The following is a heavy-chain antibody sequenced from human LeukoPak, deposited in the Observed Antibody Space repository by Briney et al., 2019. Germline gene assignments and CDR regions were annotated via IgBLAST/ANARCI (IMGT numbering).Heavy chain of an antibody. D-gene: IGHD2-2*01. CDR2: IGRSGANS. J-gene: IGHJ4*02. V-gene: IGHV3-23*01. CDR3: AKLQTAVVPAATLGFDS. Sequence: AGGSLRLSCAASGFTFSSYAMSWVRQAPGKGLEWVSAIGRSGANSYYATSVKGRFSVSRDNTKNTFHLQMNSLRAEDTAIYYCAKLQTAVVPAATLGFDSWGQGTLVTVSS. CDR1: GFTFSSYA.